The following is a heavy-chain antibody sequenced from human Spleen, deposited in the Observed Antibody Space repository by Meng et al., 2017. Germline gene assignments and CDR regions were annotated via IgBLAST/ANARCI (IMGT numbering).Heavy chain of an antibody. Sequence: SQTLSLTCAVYGGSFSGYYWSWIRQPPGKGLEWIGEINHSGSTNYNPSLKSRVTISVDTSKNQFSLKLSSVTAADTAVYYCARGGGFTMVRGVKLWFDPWGQGTLVTVSS. CDR3: ARGGGFTMVRGVKLWFDP. CDR2: INHSGST. V-gene: IGHV4-34*01. CDR1: GGSFSGYY. J-gene: IGHJ5*02. D-gene: IGHD3-10*01.